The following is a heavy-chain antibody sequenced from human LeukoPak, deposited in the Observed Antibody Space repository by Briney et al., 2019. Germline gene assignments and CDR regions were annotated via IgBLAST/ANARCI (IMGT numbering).Heavy chain of an antibody. Sequence: SQTLSLTCAISGDSVSSKNGAWNWIRQSPSRGLEWLGRTYYRSKWYDDYAGSVKGRISISPDTSKNQFSLHLYSVTPEDTAVYYCAGDVGTSGWYTFDYWGQGTLVTVSS. CDR1: GDSVSSKNGA. V-gene: IGHV6-1*01. CDR3: AGDVGTSGWYTFDY. J-gene: IGHJ4*02. D-gene: IGHD6-19*01. CDR2: TYYRSKWYD.